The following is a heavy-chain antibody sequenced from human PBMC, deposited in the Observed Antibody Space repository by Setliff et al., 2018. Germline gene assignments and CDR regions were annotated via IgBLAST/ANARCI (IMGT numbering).Heavy chain of an antibody. CDR3: ANSRVTNFRGHLYLPRGLDV. CDR2: IQHDGENK. J-gene: IGHJ6*02. V-gene: IGHV3-30*02. D-gene: IGHD3-16*01. Sequence: GSLRLSCAASGFTFSTYLMSWGRQAPGKGLDWVAFIQHDGENKFYADSVKGRLTVSRDNSKNTLYLEMDGLRPEDTHVYYCANSRVTNFRGHLYLPRGLDVWGQGATVTVSS. CDR1: GFTFSTYL.